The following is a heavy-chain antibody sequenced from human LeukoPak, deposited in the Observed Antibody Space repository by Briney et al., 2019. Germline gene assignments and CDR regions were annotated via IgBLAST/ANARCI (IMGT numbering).Heavy chain of an antibody. CDR3: ARGGYSYGYYYYGMDV. Sequence: SETLSLTCAVYGGSFSGYYWSWIRQPPGKGLEWIGEINHSGSTNYNPSLKSRVTISVDTSKSQFSLKLSSVTAADTAVYYCARGGYSYGYYYYGMDVWGQGTTVTVSS. V-gene: IGHV4-34*01. CDR2: INHSGST. CDR1: GGSFSGYY. D-gene: IGHD5-18*01. J-gene: IGHJ6*02.